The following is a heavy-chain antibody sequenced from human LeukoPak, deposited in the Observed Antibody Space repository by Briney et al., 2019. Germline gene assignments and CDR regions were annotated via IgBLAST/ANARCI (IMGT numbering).Heavy chain of an antibody. Sequence: GGSLRLSCAASGFTFSSYGMHWVRQAPGKGLEWVANIKQDGSEKYYVDSVKGRFTISRDNAKNSLYLQMNSLRAEDTAVYYCAKSPYDSSSYSFDYWGQGTLVTVSS. D-gene: IGHD3-22*01. CDR1: GFTFSSYG. V-gene: IGHV3-7*05. CDR2: IKQDGSEK. J-gene: IGHJ4*02. CDR3: AKSPYDSSSYSFDY.